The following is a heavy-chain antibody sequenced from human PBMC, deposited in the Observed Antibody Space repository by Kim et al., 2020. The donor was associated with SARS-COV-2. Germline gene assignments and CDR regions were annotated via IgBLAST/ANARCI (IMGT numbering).Heavy chain of an antibody. J-gene: IGHJ6*02. CDR1: GFTFNNYW. V-gene: IGHV3-74*01. Sequence: GGSLRLSCAASGFTFNNYWMHWVRQAPGKGLVWVSRISGDGSSTNYADSVKGRFTISRDNANSTLYVQMKSLRAEDTAVYYCARDGPGNYGMDVWGQGTTVTVSS. CDR2: ISGDGSST. CDR3: ARDGPGNYGMDV.